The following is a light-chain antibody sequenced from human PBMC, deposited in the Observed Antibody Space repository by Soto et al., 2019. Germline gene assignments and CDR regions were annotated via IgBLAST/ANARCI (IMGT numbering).Light chain of an antibody. CDR3: QQYGSSPIT. CDR1: RNVNNF. V-gene: IGKV3-20*01. J-gene: IGKJ5*01. CDR2: GAS. Sequence: EVVLTQSPATLSLSPGERATFSCRASRNVNNFLAWYQQKPGQAPRLLIYGASSRATGIPDRFSGSGSGTDFTLTISTLEPEDFAVYDCQQYGSSPITVGQGTRLEIK.